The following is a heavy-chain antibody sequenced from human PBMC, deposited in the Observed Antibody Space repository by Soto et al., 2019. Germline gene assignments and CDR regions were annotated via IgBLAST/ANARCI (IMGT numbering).Heavy chain of an antibody. J-gene: IGHJ5*02. V-gene: IGHV4-39*01. CDR3: ARRRGGVVATENWFGT. CDR1: GDTISTSSYT. D-gene: IGHD5-12*01. Sequence: PSETLSLTCDVSGDTISTSSYTLAWIRQTPGKALEWIGPTSHSGTTYYNPSLNSRVTISVDSSKNQFSLNLGSVTAADTAVYFCARRRGGVVATENWFGTWGQGTLVTVS. CDR2: TSHSGTT.